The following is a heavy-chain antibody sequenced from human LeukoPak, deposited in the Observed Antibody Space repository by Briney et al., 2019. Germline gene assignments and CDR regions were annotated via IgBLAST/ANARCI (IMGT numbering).Heavy chain of an antibody. CDR1: GFTVSSNY. CDR2: IYSGGST. CDR3: ARVGDSSGYRPSIIDY. Sequence: GGSLRLSCAASGFTVSSNYMSWVRQAPGKGLEWVSVIYSGGSTYYADSVKGRFTISRDNSQNTLYLQMNSLRAEDTAVYYCARVGDSSGYRPSIIDYWGQGTLVTVSS. V-gene: IGHV3-53*01. D-gene: IGHD3-22*01. J-gene: IGHJ4*02.